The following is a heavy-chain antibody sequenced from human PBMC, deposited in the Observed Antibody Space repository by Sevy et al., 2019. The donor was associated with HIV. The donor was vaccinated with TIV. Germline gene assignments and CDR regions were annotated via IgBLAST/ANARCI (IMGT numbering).Heavy chain of an antibody. CDR2: INNGGST. D-gene: IGHD5-18*01. CDR1: GFTFSNYA. Sequence: GGSLRLSCGASGFTFSNYAMSWVRQAPGKGPEWVSGINNGGSTYYADSVKGRFTISRDNSKKMVFLQMNSLRAEDTAVYYCASGDTTMITDLDYWGRGALVTVSS. J-gene: IGHJ4*02. CDR3: ASGDTTMITDLDY. V-gene: IGHV3-23*01.